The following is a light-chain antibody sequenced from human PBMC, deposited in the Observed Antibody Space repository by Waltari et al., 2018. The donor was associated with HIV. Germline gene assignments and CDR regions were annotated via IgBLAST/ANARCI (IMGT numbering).Light chain of an antibody. CDR3: CSYTSRSTLV. Sequence: QSALTQPASVSGSPGQSITLPCTGTSSDVGGHTYVSCYQHHPGKAPKLMIYEVINRPSRISIRFSGSKSGNTASLTISGLQAEDEADYYCCSYTSRSTLVFGGGTKLTVL. V-gene: IGLV2-14*01. J-gene: IGLJ2*01. CDR2: EVI. CDR1: SSDVGGHTY.